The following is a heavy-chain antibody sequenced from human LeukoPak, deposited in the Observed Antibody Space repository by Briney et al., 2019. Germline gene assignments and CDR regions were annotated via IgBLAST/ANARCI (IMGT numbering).Heavy chain of an antibody. J-gene: IGHJ4*02. Sequence: GASVNVSCKASGYTFTSYYMHWVRQAPGQGLEWMGIINPSGGSTSYAQKFQGRVTMTRDTSTSTVYMELSSLRSEDTAVYYCARSFYGGNSRDYWGQGTLVTVSS. CDR3: ARSFYGGNSRDY. V-gene: IGHV1-46*01. CDR1: GYTFTSYY. CDR2: INPSGGST. D-gene: IGHD4-23*01.